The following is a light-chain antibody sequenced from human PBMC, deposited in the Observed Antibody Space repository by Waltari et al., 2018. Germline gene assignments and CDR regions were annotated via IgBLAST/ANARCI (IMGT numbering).Light chain of an antibody. J-gene: IGKJ1*01. V-gene: IGKV3-20*01. CDR1: QSVGRA. CDR2: GAA. Sequence: EIVLTQSPGTLSLSLGERATLSRRASQSVGRALTWYQQKPGQAPRLLIYGAATRAPGIPDRFSGSGSGTDFSLTISRLEPDDFAVYFCQHYLRLPVTFGQGTTVEI. CDR3: QHYLRLPVT.